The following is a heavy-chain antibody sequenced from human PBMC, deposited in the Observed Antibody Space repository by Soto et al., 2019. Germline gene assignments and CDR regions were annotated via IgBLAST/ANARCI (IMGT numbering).Heavy chain of an antibody. D-gene: IGHD4-17*01. CDR3: ASQIRNDYGDYGHLYFDY. J-gene: IGHJ4*02. CDR1: GGSISSYD. Sequence: PSETLSLTCTVSGGSISSYDLRWIRQPPEKRLEWIGYIYYNGSTNYNPSLKSRVTISVDTSKNRFSLKLSSVTAADTALFYFASQIRNDYGDYGHLYFDYWGQGTLVTVSS. V-gene: IGHV4-59*01. CDR2: IYYNGST.